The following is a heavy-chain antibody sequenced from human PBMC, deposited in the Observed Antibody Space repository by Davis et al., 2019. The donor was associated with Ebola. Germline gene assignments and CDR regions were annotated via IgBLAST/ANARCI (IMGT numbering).Heavy chain of an antibody. CDR1: GYTFTSYG. CDR2: ISAYNGNT. CDR3: ARLTPTLPDY. J-gene: IGHJ4*02. Sequence: AASVKVSCKASGYTFTSYGISWVRQAPGQGLEWMGWISAYNGNTNYAQRLQGRVTMTTDTSTSTAYMELRSLRSEDTAVYYCARLTPTLPDYWGQGTLVTVSS. V-gene: IGHV1-18*01.